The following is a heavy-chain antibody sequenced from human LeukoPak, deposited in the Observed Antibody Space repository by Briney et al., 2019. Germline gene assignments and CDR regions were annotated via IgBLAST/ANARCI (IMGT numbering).Heavy chain of an antibody. CDR3: ARAEGENYGSGSSFDY. J-gene: IGHJ4*02. Sequence: SETLSLTCTVSGGSISSYYWGWIRQPPGKGLEWIGSIYYSGSTYYNPSLKSRVTISVDTSKNQFSLKLSSVTAADTAVYYCARAEGENYGSGSSFDYWGQGTLVTVSS. CDR1: GGSISSYY. V-gene: IGHV4-39*07. CDR2: IYYSGST. D-gene: IGHD3-10*01.